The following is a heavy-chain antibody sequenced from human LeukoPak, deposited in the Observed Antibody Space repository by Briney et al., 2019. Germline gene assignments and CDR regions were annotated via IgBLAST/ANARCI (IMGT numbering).Heavy chain of an antibody. CDR3: AVTYYDYIWGSYRANTLDY. D-gene: IGHD3-16*02. V-gene: IGHV4-34*01. J-gene: IGHJ4*02. CDR1: GGSFSGYY. Sequence: PSETLSLTCAVYGGSFSGYYWSWIRQPAWKWLEWIGEINHSGSTNYNPSLKSRVTISVDTSKNQFSLKLSSVTAADTAVYYCAVTYYDYIWGSYRANTLDYWGQGTLVTVSS. CDR2: INHSGST.